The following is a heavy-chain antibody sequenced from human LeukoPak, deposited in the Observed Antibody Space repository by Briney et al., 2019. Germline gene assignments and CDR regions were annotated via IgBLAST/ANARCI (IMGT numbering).Heavy chain of an antibody. D-gene: IGHD3-3*01. J-gene: IGHJ3*02. V-gene: IGHV3-11*01. CDR3: ATQKNDFWSGSSYDAFDI. CDR1: GFTFSDYY. CDR2: ISSSGNTK. Sequence: PGGSLRLSCAASGFTFSDYYMSWIRQAPGKGLEWVSYISSSGNTKYYADSVKGRLTISRDNAKNSLYLQMNSLRAEDTAVYYCATQKNDFWSGSSYDAFDIWGQGTMVIVSS.